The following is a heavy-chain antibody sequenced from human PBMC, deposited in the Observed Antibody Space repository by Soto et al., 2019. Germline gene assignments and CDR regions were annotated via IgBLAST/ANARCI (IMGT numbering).Heavy chain of an antibody. CDR3: AKDSGVAGTSWFDP. V-gene: IGHV3-7*01. CDR1: GFTFSSYW. Sequence: GGSLRLSCGASGFTFSSYWMSWVRQAPGKGLEWVANIKEDGSEKSYVDSVKGRFTISRDNAKNSLFLQMTSLRVEDTAVYYCAKDSGVAGTSWFDPWGQGTLVTVSS. J-gene: IGHJ5*02. D-gene: IGHD6-19*01. CDR2: IKEDGSEK.